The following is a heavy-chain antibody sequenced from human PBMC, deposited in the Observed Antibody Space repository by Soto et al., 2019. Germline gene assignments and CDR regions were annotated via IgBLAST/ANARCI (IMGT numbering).Heavy chain of an antibody. V-gene: IGHV1-69*01. CDR2: IIPIFGTA. Sequence: QVQLVQSGAEVKKPGSSVKVSCKASGGTFSSYAISWVRQAPGQGLEWMGGIIPIFGTANYAQKFQGRVTITADDSTSTAYMELSSLRSEDTAVYYCARDRFCSGGSCYSLGWFAPWGQGTLVTVSS. D-gene: IGHD2-15*01. CDR3: ARDRFCSGGSCYSLGWFAP. CDR1: GGTFSSYA. J-gene: IGHJ5*02.